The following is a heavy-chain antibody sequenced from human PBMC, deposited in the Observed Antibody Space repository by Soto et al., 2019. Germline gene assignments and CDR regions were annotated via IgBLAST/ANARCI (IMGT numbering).Heavy chain of an antibody. CDR3: ARGSPNTVVNPVGY. CDR1: GYSFTTYA. Sequence: GASVKVSCKASGYSFTTYAIHWVRQAPGQRLEWMGWINTGNGNTKYSEKFQGRVTFTRDTSASTAYMELSSLTFEDTAVYFCARGSPNTVVNPVGYWGQGSQVTVSS. J-gene: IGHJ4*02. V-gene: IGHV1-3*04. CDR2: INTGNGNT. D-gene: IGHD2-21*01.